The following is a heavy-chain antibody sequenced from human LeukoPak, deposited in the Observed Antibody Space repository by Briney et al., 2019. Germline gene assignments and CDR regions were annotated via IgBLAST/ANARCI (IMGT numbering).Heavy chain of an antibody. Sequence: PGGSLRLSCAASGFTFSSYSMNWVRQAPGKGLEWVSSISSSSSYIYYADSVKGRFTISRDNAKNSLYLQMNSLRAEDTAVYYCASFYDSSGYYTFILGWGQGTLVTVSS. V-gene: IGHV3-21*01. CDR1: GFTFSSYS. CDR2: ISSSSSYI. J-gene: IGHJ4*02. CDR3: ASFYDSSGYYTFILG. D-gene: IGHD3-22*01.